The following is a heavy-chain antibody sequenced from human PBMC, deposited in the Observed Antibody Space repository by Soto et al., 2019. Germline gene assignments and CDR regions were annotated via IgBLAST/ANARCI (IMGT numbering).Heavy chain of an antibody. CDR1: GGSVSSGSYY. CDR3: ARGPSIVLMGMRAWFAP. J-gene: IGHJ5*02. Sequence: SETLSLACTVSGGSVSSGSYYWSWIRQPPGKGLEWIGYIYYSGSTNYNPSLKSRVTISVDTSKNQFSLKLSSVTAADTAVYYCARGPSIVLMGMRAWFAPWGQGTLVTVSS. CDR2: IYYSGST. V-gene: IGHV4-61*01. D-gene: IGHD2-8*01.